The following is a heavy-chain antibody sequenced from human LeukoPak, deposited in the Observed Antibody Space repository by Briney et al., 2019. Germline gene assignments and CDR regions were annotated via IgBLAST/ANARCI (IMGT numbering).Heavy chain of an antibody. CDR3: ARDEVGSQKSSYYYYYYMDV. CDR1: GFTFSDYY. Sequence: GGSLRLSCAASGFTFSDYYMSWIRQAPGKGLEWVSYISSSGSTIYYADSVKGRFTISRDNAKNSLYLQMNSLRAEDTAVYYFARDEVGSQKSSYYYYYYMDVWGKGTTVTVSS. J-gene: IGHJ6*03. V-gene: IGHV3-11*01. CDR2: ISSSGSTI. D-gene: IGHD2-2*03.